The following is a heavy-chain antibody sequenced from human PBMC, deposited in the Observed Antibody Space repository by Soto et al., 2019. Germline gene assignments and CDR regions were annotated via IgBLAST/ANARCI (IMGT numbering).Heavy chain of an antibody. Sequence: PGESLKISCKGSGYSFAGYWITWVRQKPGKGLDWMGRIDPSDSQTYYSPSLRGHVTISATKSITTVFLQWSSLRASDTAMYYCARQIYDSDTGPNFQYYFDSWGQGTPVTVSS. J-gene: IGHJ4*02. CDR2: IDPSDSQT. CDR3: ARQIYDSDTGPNFQYYFDS. V-gene: IGHV5-10-1*01. CDR1: GYSFAGYW. D-gene: IGHD3-22*01.